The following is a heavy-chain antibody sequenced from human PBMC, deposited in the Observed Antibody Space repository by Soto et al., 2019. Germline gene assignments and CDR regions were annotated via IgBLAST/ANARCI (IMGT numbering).Heavy chain of an antibody. D-gene: IGHD3-22*01. CDR2: IYYSGST. Sequence: SETLSLTCTVSGGSISSSSYHWGWIRQPPGKGLEWIGSIYYSGSTYYNPSLKSRVTISVDTSKNQFSLKLSSVTAADMAVYYCARHRRSGYYYLAAWFDPWGQGTLVTVSS. J-gene: IGHJ5*02. V-gene: IGHV4-39*01. CDR1: GGSISSSSYH. CDR3: ARHRRSGYYYLAAWFDP.